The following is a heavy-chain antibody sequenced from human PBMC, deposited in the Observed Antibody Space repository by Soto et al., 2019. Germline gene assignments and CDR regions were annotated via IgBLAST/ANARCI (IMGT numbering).Heavy chain of an antibody. CDR1: GYTFTSYD. D-gene: IGHD2-8*01. CDR3: ASYLDSALDMLN. Sequence: GASVKVSCKXSGYTFTSYDINWVRQATGQGLEWMGWMNPNSGNTGYAQKFQGRVTMTRNTSISTAYMELSSLRSEDTAVYYCASYLDSALDMLNWGQGTLVTVSS. J-gene: IGHJ4*02. V-gene: IGHV1-8*01. CDR2: MNPNSGNT.